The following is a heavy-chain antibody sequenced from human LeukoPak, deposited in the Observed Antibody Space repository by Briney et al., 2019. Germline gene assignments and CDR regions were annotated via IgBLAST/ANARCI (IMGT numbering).Heavy chain of an antibody. V-gene: IGHV3-73*01. CDR2: TRSKANSYAP. CDR3: TRLGDCSSRSCYGY. Sequence: AGSLTLSGAASTFTFSGSAMQWVRHASGKGLEWFGRTRSKANSYAPAYAASVKGRFTISRDDSKNTAYLQMNSLKAEDTGVYYCTRLGDCSSRSCYGYWGEGTLVTVSS. D-gene: IGHD2-2*01. CDR1: TFTFSGSA. J-gene: IGHJ4*02.